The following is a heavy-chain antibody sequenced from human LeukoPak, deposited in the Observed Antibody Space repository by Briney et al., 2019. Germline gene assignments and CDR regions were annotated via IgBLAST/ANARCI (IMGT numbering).Heavy chain of an antibody. Sequence: GGSLRLSCAASGFTFSSYSMNWVRQAPGKGLEWVSSISSSSSYIYYADSVKGRFTISRDNAKNSLYLQMNSLRAEDTAVYYCARDKAATPPFDYRGQGTLVTVSS. V-gene: IGHV3-21*01. CDR3: ARDKAATPPFDY. D-gene: IGHD2-15*01. J-gene: IGHJ4*02. CDR1: GFTFSSYS. CDR2: ISSSSSYI.